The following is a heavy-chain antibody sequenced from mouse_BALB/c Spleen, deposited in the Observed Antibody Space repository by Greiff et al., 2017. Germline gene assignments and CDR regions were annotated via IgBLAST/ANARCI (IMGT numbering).Heavy chain of an antibody. CDR3: ARAYYGNSYFDD. D-gene: IGHD2-10*01. Sequence: EVKLMESGGGLVKPGGSLKLSCAASGFTFSDYYMYWVRQTPEKRLEWVATISDGGSYTYYPDSVKGRFTISRDNAKNNLYLQMSSLKSEDTAMYYCARAYYGNSYFDDWGQGTTLTVSS. CDR2: ISDGGSYT. V-gene: IGHV5-4*02. J-gene: IGHJ2*01. CDR1: GFTFSDYY.